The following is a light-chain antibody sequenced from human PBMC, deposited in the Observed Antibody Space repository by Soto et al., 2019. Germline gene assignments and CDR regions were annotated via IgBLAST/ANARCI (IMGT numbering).Light chain of an antibody. CDR3: MQSLQTPLS. CDR1: QSLLHSNGYNY. J-gene: IGKJ4*01. Sequence: DIVMNQSPLSLPVTPGEPASISCRSSQSLLHSNGYNYLDWYLQKPGQSPQLLIYLGSNRASGVHDRFSGSGSGTDFTLKISRVEAEDVGIYYCMQSLQTPLSFGGGTKVEIK. V-gene: IGKV2-28*01. CDR2: LGS.